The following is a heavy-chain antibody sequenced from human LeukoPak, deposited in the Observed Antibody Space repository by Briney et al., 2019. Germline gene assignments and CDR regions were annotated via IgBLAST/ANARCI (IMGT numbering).Heavy chain of an antibody. CDR1: GFTFSSYA. J-gene: IGHJ4*02. CDR3: AKESPYGDNRLYYFDY. V-gene: IGHV3-23*01. CDR2: ISSTGGRT. D-gene: IGHD4-17*01. Sequence: GGSLRLSCAASGFTFSSYAMSWVRQGPGKGLEWVSAISSTGGRTYYADSVKGRFTISRDNSRNTVYLQVNSLRPEDTAVYYCAKESPYGDNRLYYFDYWGQGTLVTVSS.